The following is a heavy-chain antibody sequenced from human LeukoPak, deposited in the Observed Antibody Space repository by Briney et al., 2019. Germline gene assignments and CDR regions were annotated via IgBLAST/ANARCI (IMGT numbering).Heavy chain of an antibody. CDR1: GGSISPYY. CDR2: IYYSGST. J-gene: IGHJ4*02. CDR3: ARGPAGSYFHVPDY. Sequence: SETLSLTCSVSGGSISPYYWSWIRQPSGKGLECIGYIYYSGSTYYNPSLKSRISMSLDTSKNQFSLKLSSVTAADTAMYYCARGPAGSYFHVPDYWGQGTLVTVSS. V-gene: IGHV4-59*06. D-gene: IGHD3-10*01.